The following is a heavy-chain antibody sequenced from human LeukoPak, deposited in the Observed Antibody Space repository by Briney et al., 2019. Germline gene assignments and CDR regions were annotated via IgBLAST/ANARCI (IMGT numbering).Heavy chain of an antibody. CDR3: ARAPLGILAVDY. CDR2: IYYSGST. CDR1: GGSISSYY. V-gene: IGHV4-59*01. J-gene: IGHJ4*02. Sequence: SETLSLTCTVSGGSISSYYWSWIRQPPGKGLEWIGYIYYSGSTNYNPSLKSRVTISVDTSKNQFSLKLSSVTAADTAVYYCARAPLGILAVDYWGQGTLVTVSP. D-gene: IGHD6-13*01.